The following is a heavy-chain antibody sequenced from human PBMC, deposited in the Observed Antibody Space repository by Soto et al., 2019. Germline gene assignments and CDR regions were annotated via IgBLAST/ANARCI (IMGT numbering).Heavy chain of an antibody. D-gene: IGHD3-3*01. V-gene: IGHV4-31*03. CDR1: GGSISSGGYY. CDR2: IYYSGST. J-gene: IGHJ6*02. Sequence: SSETLSLTCTVSGGSISSGGYYWSWIRQHPGKGLEWIGYIYYSGSTYYNPSLKSRVTISVDTSKNQFSLKLSSVTAADTAVYYCARDRVFWSGYSQEDIDYYYSGMDVWGQGTTVTVSS. CDR3: ARDRVFWSGYSQEDIDYYYSGMDV.